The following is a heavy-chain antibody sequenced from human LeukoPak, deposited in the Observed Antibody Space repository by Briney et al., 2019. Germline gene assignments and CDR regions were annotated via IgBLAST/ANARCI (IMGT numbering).Heavy chain of an antibody. D-gene: IGHD3-9*01. J-gene: IGHJ5*02. Sequence: SETLSLTCTVSGGSISSSSYYWGWIRQPPGKGLEWIGSIYYSGSTYYNPSLKSRVTISVDTSKNQFSLKLSSVTAADTAVYYCARVPYYDILTGPNWFDPWGQGTLVTVSS. CDR1: GGSISSSSYY. V-gene: IGHV4-39*07. CDR2: IYYSGST. CDR3: ARVPYYDILTGPNWFDP.